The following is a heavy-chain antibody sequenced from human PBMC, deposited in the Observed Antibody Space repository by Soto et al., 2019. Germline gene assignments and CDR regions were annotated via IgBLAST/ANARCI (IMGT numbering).Heavy chain of an antibody. CDR2: ISRTTNYI. J-gene: IGHJ4*02. CDR1: GFPFTRYS. CDR3: ASESEDLTSNLDY. V-gene: IGHV3-21*06. Sequence: GGPLRLSCAASGFPFTRYSLNWVRQAPGKGLEWVSAISRTTNYIYYGDSMKGRFTISRDNAKNSLYLEMNSLRTEDTAVYYCASESEDLTSNLDYWAQGTMVTVAS.